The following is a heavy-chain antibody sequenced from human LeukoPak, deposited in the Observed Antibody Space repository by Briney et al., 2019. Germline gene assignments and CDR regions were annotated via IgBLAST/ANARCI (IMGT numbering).Heavy chain of an antibody. CDR2: INPNSGGT. V-gene: IGHV1-2*02. Sequence: ASVKVSCKASGHTFTGYYMHWVRQAPGQGLEWMGWINPNSGGTNYAQKFQGRVTMTRDTSISTAYMELSRLRSDDTAVYYCLLAKSNGAVYYYGSGTQFDYWGQGTLVTVSS. CDR3: LLAKSNGAVYYYGSGTQFDY. CDR1: GHTFTGYY. D-gene: IGHD3-10*01. J-gene: IGHJ4*02.